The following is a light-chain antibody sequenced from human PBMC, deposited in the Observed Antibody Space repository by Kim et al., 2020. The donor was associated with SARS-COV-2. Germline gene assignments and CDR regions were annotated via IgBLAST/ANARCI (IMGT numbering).Light chain of an antibody. CDR2: AAS. J-gene: IGKJ1*01. V-gene: IGKV1-39*01. CDR1: QSINNY. Sequence: ASVEDRVTITCRASQSINNYLNWYQQKPGKAPKLLIDAASNLQSGVPSRFSGSGSGTDFTLTISSLQPEDIATYYCQQYNSLPQTFGQGTKVDIK. CDR3: QQYNSLPQT.